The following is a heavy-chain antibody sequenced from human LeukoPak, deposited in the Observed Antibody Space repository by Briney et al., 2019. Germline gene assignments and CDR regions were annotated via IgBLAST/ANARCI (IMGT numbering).Heavy chain of an antibody. CDR1: GYTFTRYY. CDR3: ARSLVQLERRGAFDI. CDR2: INPNSGGT. D-gene: IGHD1-1*01. Sequence: ASVKVSCKASGYTFTRYYMHWVRQAPGQGLEWMGWINPNSGGTNYAQKFQGRVTMTRDTSISTAYMELSRLRSDDTAVYYCARSLVQLERRGAFDIWGQGTMVTVSS. V-gene: IGHV1-2*02. J-gene: IGHJ3*02.